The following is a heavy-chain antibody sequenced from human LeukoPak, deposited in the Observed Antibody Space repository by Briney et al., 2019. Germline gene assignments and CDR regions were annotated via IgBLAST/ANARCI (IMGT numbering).Heavy chain of an antibody. D-gene: IGHD3-22*01. V-gene: IGHV3-48*01. CDR3: ARECAFVTYDSRDYCAGIDY. Sequence: GGSLRLSCAASGFTFSSYNMNWVRQAPGKGLEWVSYISTASRNIYYADSVKGRFTMSRDNAKNSLYLQMNSLRAEDTAVYYCARECAFVTYDSRDYCAGIDYWGQGTLVTVSS. J-gene: IGHJ4*02. CDR1: GFTFSSYN. CDR2: ISTASRNI.